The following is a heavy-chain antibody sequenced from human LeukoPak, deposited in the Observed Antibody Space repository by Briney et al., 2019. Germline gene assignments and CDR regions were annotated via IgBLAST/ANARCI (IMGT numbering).Heavy chain of an antibody. V-gene: IGHV4-4*07. CDR2: IYTSGST. J-gene: IGHJ4*02. CDR1: GGSISSYY. Sequence: SETLSLTCTVSGGSISSYYWSWIRQPAGKGLEWIGRIYTSGSTNYNPSLKSRVTISVDTSKNQFSLKLSSVTAADTAVYYCARVPFLYYDILTGPYYFDYWGQGTLVTVSS. D-gene: IGHD3-9*01. CDR3: ARVPFLYYDILTGPYYFDY.